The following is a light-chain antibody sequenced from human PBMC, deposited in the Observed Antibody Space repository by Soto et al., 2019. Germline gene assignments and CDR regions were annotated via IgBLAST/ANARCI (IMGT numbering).Light chain of an antibody. V-gene: IGKV3D-7*01. CDR1: QSINSRS. J-gene: IGKJ4*01. Sequence: DIVLTQSPGTLSLSPGERATLSCGASQSINSRSLAWYQQKPGQAPGLLIYGASTRATAIPARFSGSGSGTDFTLTVSSLQPEDFAVYYCQHDYNLLTFGGGTKVDIK. CDR2: GAS. CDR3: QHDYNLLT.